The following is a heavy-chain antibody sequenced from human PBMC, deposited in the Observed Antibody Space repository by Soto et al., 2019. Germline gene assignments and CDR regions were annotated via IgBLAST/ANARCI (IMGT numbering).Heavy chain of an antibody. Sequence: SETLSLTCTVFGGSISSYYWSWIRQPPGKGLEWIGYIYYSGSTNYNPSLKSRVTISVDTSKNQFSLKLSSVTAADTAVYYCARERWFGELLGYYGMDVWGQGTTVTVSS. CDR3: ARERWFGELLGYYGMDV. J-gene: IGHJ6*02. CDR2: IYYSGST. V-gene: IGHV4-59*01. D-gene: IGHD3-10*01. CDR1: GGSISSYY.